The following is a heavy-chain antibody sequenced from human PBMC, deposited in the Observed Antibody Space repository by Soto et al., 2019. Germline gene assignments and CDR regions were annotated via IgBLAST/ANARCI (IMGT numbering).Heavy chain of an antibody. CDR3: ARDSHTYSSGESHGMDV. CDR1: GGTFSSYA. J-gene: IGHJ6*02. D-gene: IGHD6-19*01. CDR2: IIPIFGTA. V-gene: IGHV1-69*01. Sequence: QVQLVQSGAEVKKPGSSVKVSCKASGGTFSSYAISWVRQAPGQGLEWMGGIIPIFGTANYAQKSQGRVTITADESTSTAYMELSSLRSEDTAVYYCARDSHTYSSGESHGMDVWGQGTTVTVSS.